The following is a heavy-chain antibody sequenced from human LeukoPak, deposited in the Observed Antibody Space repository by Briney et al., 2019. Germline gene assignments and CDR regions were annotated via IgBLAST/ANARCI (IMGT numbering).Heavy chain of an antibody. V-gene: IGHV3-15*01. CDR3: TTGKWELLGTFDY. CDR1: GFTFSNAW. CDR2: IKSKTDGGTT. D-gene: IGHD1-26*01. J-gene: IGHJ4*02. Sequence: GGSLRLSCAASGFTFSNAWMSWVRQAPGKGLEWVGRIKSKTDGGTTDYAAPVKGRFTISRDDSKNTLYLQMNSLKTEDTAVYYCTTGKWELLGTFDYWGQGTLVTVSS.